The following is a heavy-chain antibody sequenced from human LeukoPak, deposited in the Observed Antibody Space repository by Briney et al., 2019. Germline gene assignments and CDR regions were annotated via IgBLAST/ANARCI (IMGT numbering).Heavy chain of an antibody. D-gene: IGHD4-11*01. CDR1: GFTFDDYA. J-gene: IGHJ5*02. CDR2: ISWNSGSI. V-gene: IGHV3-9*01. CDR3: ARDDYSNFA. Sequence: GGSLRLSCAASGFTFDDYAMHWVRQAPGKGLEWVSGISWNSGSIGYADSMKGRFTISRDNAKNSLYLQMNSLRAEDTAVYYCARDDYSNFAWGQGTLVTVSS.